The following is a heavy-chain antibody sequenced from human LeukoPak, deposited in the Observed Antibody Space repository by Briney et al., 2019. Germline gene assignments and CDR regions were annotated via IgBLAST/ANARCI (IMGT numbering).Heavy chain of an antibody. CDR2: ISSSGSTI. V-gene: IGHV3-48*03. D-gene: IGHD7-27*01. CDR1: GFTFSSYE. Sequence: PGGSLRLSCAASGFTFSSYEMDWVRQAPGKGLEWVSYISSSGSTIYYADSVKGRFTLSRDNAKNSLYLQMNSLRAEDTAVYYCARGTGYCLDPWGQGTLVTVSS. CDR3: ARGTGYCLDP. J-gene: IGHJ5*02.